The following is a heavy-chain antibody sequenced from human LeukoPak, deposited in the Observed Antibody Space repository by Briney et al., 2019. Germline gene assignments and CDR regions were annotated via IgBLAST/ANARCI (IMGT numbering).Heavy chain of an antibody. CDR1: GFTFDDYG. J-gene: IGHJ4*02. Sequence: GGSLRLSCAASGFTFDDYGMSWVRQAPGKGLEWVSGINWNGGSTGYADSVKGRFTISRDNAKNSLYLQMNSLRAEDTALYYCTTAGEVVAATPSSYWGQGTLVTVSS. CDR3: TTAGEVVAATPSSY. V-gene: IGHV3-20*04. CDR2: INWNGGST. D-gene: IGHD2-15*01.